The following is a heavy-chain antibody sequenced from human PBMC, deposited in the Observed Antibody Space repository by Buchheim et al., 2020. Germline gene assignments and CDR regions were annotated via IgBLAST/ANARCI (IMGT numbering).Heavy chain of an antibody. CDR3: ARADFWSGYPLDV. J-gene: IGHJ6*02. CDR1: GGSFSGYY. D-gene: IGHD3-3*01. Sequence: QVQLQQWGAGLLKPSETLSLTCAVYGGSFSGYYWSWIRQPPGKGLEWIGEINHSGSTNYNPSLKSRVTISVDTSTNPFSLKLSSVTAADTAVYYCARADFWSGYPLDVWGQGTT. V-gene: IGHV4-34*01. CDR2: INHSGST.